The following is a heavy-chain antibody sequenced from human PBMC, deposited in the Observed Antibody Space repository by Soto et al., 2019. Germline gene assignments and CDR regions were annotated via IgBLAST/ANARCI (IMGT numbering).Heavy chain of an antibody. D-gene: IGHD2-21*02. CDR1: GYTFTSYG. CDR2: ISAYNGNT. CDR3: ARALRPGFHLVVVPATHRPFDY. V-gene: IGHV1-18*01. J-gene: IGHJ4*02. Sequence: QVQLVQSGAEVKKPGASVKVSCKASGYTFTSYGISWVRQAPGQGLEWMGWISAYNGNTNYAQKLQGRDTMTTDTSTSTAYMALRSLRSHDTAVYYCARALRPGFHLVVVPATHRPFDYWGQGTLVTVSS.